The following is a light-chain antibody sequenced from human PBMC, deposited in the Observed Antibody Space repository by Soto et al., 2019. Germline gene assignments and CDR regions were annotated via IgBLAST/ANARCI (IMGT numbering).Light chain of an antibody. Sequence: DIQLTQSPSFLSASVGDRVTITCRASQDINNCLAWYQQNPGKAPKLLIYDASTLQSGVPSRFSGSGSGTEFTLTISSLQPEDFATYYCQHLNRYPPYTFGRGTRLEIK. CDR2: DAS. V-gene: IGKV1-9*01. CDR1: QDINNC. CDR3: QHLNRYPPYT. J-gene: IGKJ2*01.